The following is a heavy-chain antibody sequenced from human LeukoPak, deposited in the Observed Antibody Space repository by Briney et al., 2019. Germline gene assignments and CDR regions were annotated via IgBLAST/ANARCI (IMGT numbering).Heavy chain of an antibody. D-gene: IGHD6-6*01. V-gene: IGHV4-39*01. CDR2: IYYSGST. Sequence: SETLSLTCTVSGGSISSSSYYWGWIRQPPGGGLEWIGTIYYSGSTYYNPSLKSRVTISVDTSKNQFSLKLSSVTAADTAVYYCGRPLYSSSPTSPFRYWGQGTLVTVSS. J-gene: IGHJ4*02. CDR1: GGSISSSSYY. CDR3: GRPLYSSSPTSPFRY.